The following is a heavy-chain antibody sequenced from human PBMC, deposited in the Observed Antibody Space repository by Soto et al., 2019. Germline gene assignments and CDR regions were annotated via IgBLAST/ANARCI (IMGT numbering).Heavy chain of an antibody. CDR3: ARGDILNGPSHPFDS. J-gene: IGHJ4*02. CDR1: GYTFTDYY. D-gene: IGHD3-9*01. Sequence: ASVKVSCKAYGYTFTDYYMHWVRQAPGQGLEWMGWINPNSGDKRYAQKFQVRVTMTRDTSINTAYMEMSSLRSDDTAVYYCARGDILNGPSHPFDSWGQGTLVTVSS. V-gene: IGHV1-2*02. CDR2: INPNSGDK.